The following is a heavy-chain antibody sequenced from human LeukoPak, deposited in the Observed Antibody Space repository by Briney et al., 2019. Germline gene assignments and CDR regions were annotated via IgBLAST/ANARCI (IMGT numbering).Heavy chain of an antibody. Sequence: ESGPTLVNPTQTLTLTCTFSGCSLSSPGGGVGWIRQPPGRALEWLAHIYWHDTKYYSPSLKSRLTISKDTSKNQVVLTMTNMDAVDTGTYFCAHLRATDWYFFDYWGQGTLVTVSS. CDR3: AHLRATDWYFFDY. CDR1: GCSLSSPGGG. V-gene: IGHV2-5*01. D-gene: IGHD3-9*01. J-gene: IGHJ4*02. CDR2: IYWHDTK.